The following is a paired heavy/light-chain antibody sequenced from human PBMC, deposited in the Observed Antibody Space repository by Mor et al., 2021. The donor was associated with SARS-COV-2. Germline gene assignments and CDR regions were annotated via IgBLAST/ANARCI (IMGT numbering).Heavy chain of an antibody. CDR1: GGSISNAISY. Sequence: QVQLQESGPGLVRPSQTLSLTCAVSGGSISNAISYWSWIRQHPGKGLEWIGYIFYTGRTYYNPSLKSRVTISGDTSKNQFSLKVTSVTAADTAVYYCAREADDGDSHPSRGFDSWGRGTLVTVSS. CDR2: IFYTGRT. CDR3: AREADDGDSHPSRGFDS. J-gene: IGHJ4*02. V-gene: IGHV4-31*11. D-gene: IGHD4-17*01.
Light chain of an antibody. CDR2: LNN. CDR3: AAWDDSLSGRWV. CDR1: SSNIGTNY. Sequence: QSVLTQPPSASGTPGQRVTISCSGSSSNIGTNYVYWYQHLPGTAPKLLFYLNNQRPSGVPDRFSGSKSGTSASLAISGLRSEDEADYYCAAWDDSLSGRWVFGGGTKLTVL. V-gene: IGLV1-47*01. J-gene: IGLJ3*02.